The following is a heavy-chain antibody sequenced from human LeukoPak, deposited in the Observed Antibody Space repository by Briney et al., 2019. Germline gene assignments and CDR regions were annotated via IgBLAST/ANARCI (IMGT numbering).Heavy chain of an antibody. V-gene: IGHV3-23*01. J-gene: IGHJ4*02. D-gene: IGHD1-26*01. Sequence: PGGSLRLSCAASGFTFSSYAMSWVRQAPGKGLEWVSAISGSGGSTYYADSEKGRFTISRDNSKNTLYLQVNSLRAEDTAVYYCAKVGAYIVGVPGHFDYWGQGTLVTVSS. CDR2: ISGSGGST. CDR1: GFTFSSYA. CDR3: AKVGAYIVGVPGHFDY.